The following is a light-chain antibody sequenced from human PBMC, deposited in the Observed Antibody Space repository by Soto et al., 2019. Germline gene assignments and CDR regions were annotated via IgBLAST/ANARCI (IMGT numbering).Light chain of an antibody. J-gene: IGKJ2*01. CDR3: HQYDNVPQT. V-gene: IGKV1-33*01. CDR1: QDIGNF. CDR2: DAS. Sequence: DIQMTQSPSSLSASVGDRVTITCQASQDIGNFLNWYQQKPGKAPKLLIYDASNLQTGVPSRFSGSGSGTHFTFTISSLQREDSATYYCHQYDNVPQTFGQATKLEFK.